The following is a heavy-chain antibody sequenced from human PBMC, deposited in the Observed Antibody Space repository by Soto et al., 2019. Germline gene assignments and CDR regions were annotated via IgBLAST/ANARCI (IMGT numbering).Heavy chain of an antibody. J-gene: IGHJ4*02. Sequence: QVQLVESGGGVVQPGRSLRLSCAASGLAFSSYAMHWVRQAPGKGLEWVAVISYDGRNKYYTDSVKGRFTISRDNSKNTLYLQMNSLRAEDTAVYYCARELERLFDYWGQGTLVTVSS. V-gene: IGHV3-30*04. D-gene: IGHD1-1*01. CDR3: ARELERLFDY. CDR2: ISYDGRNK. CDR1: GLAFSSYA.